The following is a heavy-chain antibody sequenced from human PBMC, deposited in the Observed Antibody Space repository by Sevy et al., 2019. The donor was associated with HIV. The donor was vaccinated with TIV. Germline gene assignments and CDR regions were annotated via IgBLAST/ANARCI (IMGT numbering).Heavy chain of an antibody. Sequence: SETLSLTCTVSGGSISSYYWSWIRQPPGKGLEWIGYIYYSGSTNYNPSLKSRVTISVDTPKNQFSLKLSSVTAADTAVYYCARGKMTDLPRIWGQGTMVTVSS. CDR2: IYYSGST. V-gene: IGHV4-59*01. D-gene: IGHD2-21*02. CDR3: ARGKMTDLPRI. CDR1: GGSISSYY. J-gene: IGHJ3*02.